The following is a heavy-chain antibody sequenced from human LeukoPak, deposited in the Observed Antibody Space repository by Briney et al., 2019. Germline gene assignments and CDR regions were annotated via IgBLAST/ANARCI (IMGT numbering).Heavy chain of an antibody. D-gene: IGHD3-16*01. CDR3: ARHEKEVGGVIRHWFVP. Sequence: SETLSLTCTVSGGSISSSSYYWGWIRHPPGKGLEWIGSIYYGGSTYYNPSLKSRVTIYVDTSKNQFSLTLTSVTAADTAVYYCARHEKEVGGVIRHWFVPWGQGTLVIVSS. J-gene: IGHJ5*02. CDR2: IYYGGST. CDR1: GGSISSSSYY. V-gene: IGHV4-39*01.